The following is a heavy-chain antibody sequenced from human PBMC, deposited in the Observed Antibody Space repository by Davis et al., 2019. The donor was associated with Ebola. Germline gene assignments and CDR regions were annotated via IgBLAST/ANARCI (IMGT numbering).Heavy chain of an antibody. V-gene: IGHV4-34*01. CDR2: INHSGST. CDR1: GGSFSGYY. J-gene: IGHJ6*02. Sequence: GSLRLSCAVYGGSFSGYYWSWIRQPPGKGLEWIGEINHSGSTNYNPSLKSRVTISVDTSKNQFSLKLSSVTAADTAVYYCARGLSPEYYYYGMDVWGQGTTVTVSS. CDR3: ARGLSPEYYYYGMDV. D-gene: IGHD2/OR15-2a*01.